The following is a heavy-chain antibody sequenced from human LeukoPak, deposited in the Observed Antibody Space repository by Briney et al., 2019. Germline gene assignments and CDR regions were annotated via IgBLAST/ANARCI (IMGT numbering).Heavy chain of an antibody. CDR1: GYTFTSYY. V-gene: IGHV1-46*01. Sequence: GASVKLSCKASGYTFTSYYMHWLRQAPGQGLEWMGIIDPTGVTTSYSQDFQGRLSMTSDTSTSTVYMELSSLRSEDTAVYYCARTLTHGGSFYFDYWGQGTLVTVSS. J-gene: IGHJ4*02. D-gene: IGHD2-8*01. CDR2: IDPTGVTT. CDR3: ARTLTHGGSFYFDY.